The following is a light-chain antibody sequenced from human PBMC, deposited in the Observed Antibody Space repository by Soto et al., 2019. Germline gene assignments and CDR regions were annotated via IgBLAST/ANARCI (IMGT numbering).Light chain of an antibody. CDR2: KAS. CDR3: QHYNDYSST. V-gene: IGKV1-5*03. J-gene: IGKJ1*01. CDR1: QSISAW. Sequence: DIQVTQSPSTLSASVGDRVSSNCLASQSISAWLAWYQQKPGKAPRLLIYKASTLEIGVPSRFSGSGSGTEFTLTISSLQPDDVATYYCQHYNDYSSTFGQGTKVDIK.